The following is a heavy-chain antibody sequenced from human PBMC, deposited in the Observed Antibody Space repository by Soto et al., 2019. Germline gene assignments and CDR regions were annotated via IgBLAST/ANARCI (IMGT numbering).Heavy chain of an antibody. Sequence: AASVKVSCKASGYTFTSYAMHWVRQAPGQRLEWMGWINPSGGSTSYAQKFQGRVTMTRDTSTSTVYMELSSLRSEDTAVYYCAREAGGFDYWGQGTLVTVSS. J-gene: IGHJ4*02. V-gene: IGHV1-46*01. CDR1: GYTFTSYA. CDR2: INPSGGST. CDR3: AREAGGFDY. D-gene: IGHD3-16*01.